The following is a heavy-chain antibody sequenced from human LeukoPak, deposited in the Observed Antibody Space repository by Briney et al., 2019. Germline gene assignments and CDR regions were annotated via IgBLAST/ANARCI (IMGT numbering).Heavy chain of an antibody. Sequence: GGSLTLSCAASGFTFSNYAMTWVRQAPGKGLEWVSSIAGSGHTTYYADSSKGRFTVSRDNSKNTLYLQMNSLRAEDTALYYCAKGGFSYTFDYWGQGTLVTVSS. J-gene: IGHJ4*02. V-gene: IGHV3-23*01. CDR1: GFTFSNYA. D-gene: IGHD5-18*01. CDR3: AKGGFSYTFDY. CDR2: IAGSGHTT.